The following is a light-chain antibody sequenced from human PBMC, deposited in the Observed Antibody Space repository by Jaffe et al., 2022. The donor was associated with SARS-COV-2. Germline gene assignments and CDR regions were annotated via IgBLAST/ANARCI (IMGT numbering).Light chain of an antibody. V-gene: IGLV4-69*01. CDR3: QTWDTGIRV. Sequence: QLVLTQSPSASASLGASVKLTCTLDSGHSNYAIAWHQQQPEKGPRYLMRLNSDGSHGKGDGIPDRFSGSSSGAERYLTISSLQSEDEADYYCQTWDTGIRVFGGGTKLTVL. CDR1: SGHSNYA. J-gene: IGLJ3*02. CDR2: LNSDGSH.